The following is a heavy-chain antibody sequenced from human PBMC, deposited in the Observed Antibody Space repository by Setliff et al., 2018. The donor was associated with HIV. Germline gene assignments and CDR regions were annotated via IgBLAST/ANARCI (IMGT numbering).Heavy chain of an antibody. J-gene: IGHJ6*03. CDR1: GGSFSNYY. CDR2: INHSGST. D-gene: IGHD1-7*01. V-gene: IGHV4-34*01. CDR3: ARHRGMPGTTWYNHYMDV. Sequence: PSETLSLTCAVYGGSFSNYYWSWIRQPPGKGLEWIGEINHSGSTNYNPSLKSRVSISVDTSKKQFSLKLSSVSAADTAVYYCARHRGMPGTTWYNHYMDVWGTGATVTVSS.